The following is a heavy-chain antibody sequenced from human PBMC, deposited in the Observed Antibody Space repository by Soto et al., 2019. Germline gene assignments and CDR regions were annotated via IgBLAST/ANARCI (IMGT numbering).Heavy chain of an antibody. CDR2: ISGSGGST. J-gene: IGHJ4*02. V-gene: IGHV3-23*01. Sequence: PGGSLRLSCAASGFTFSSYAMSWVRQAPGKGLEWVSAISGSGGSTYYADSVKGRFTISRDNSKNTLYLQMNSLRAEDTAVYYCAKAGQDYDFWSGYSIYFDYWGQGTLVTVSS. D-gene: IGHD3-3*01. CDR1: GFTFSSYA. CDR3: AKAGQDYDFWSGYSIYFDY.